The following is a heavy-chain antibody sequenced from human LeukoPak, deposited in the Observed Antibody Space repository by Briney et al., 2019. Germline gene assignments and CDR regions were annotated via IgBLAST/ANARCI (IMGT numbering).Heavy chain of an antibody. J-gene: IGHJ6*03. Sequence: GGSLRLSCAASGFTFSSYSMNWVRQAPGKGLEWVSSISSSSSYIYYADSVKGRFTISRDNAKNSLYLQMNSLGAEDTAVYYCASMGYSYGYPYYYYYYYMDVWGKGTTVTVSS. CDR2: ISSSSSYI. CDR1: GFTFSSYS. D-gene: IGHD5-18*01. V-gene: IGHV3-21*01. CDR3: ASMGYSYGYPYYYYYYYMDV.